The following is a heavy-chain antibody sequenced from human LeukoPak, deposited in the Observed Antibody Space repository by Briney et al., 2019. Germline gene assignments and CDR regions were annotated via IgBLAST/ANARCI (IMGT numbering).Heavy chain of an antibody. D-gene: IGHD3-9*01. V-gene: IGHV3-48*01. CDR3: TTALNFDILTGLYQPIAAFDI. CDR2: ISSTSSTI. J-gene: IGHJ3*02. CDR1: GFTFSSFS. Sequence: PGGSLRLSCAASGFTFSSFSMNWVRQAPGKGLEWVSYISSTSSTIYYAAPVKGRFTISRDDSKNTVYLQMNSLKTEDTGVYYCTTALNFDILTGLYQPIAAFDIWGQGTLVTVSS.